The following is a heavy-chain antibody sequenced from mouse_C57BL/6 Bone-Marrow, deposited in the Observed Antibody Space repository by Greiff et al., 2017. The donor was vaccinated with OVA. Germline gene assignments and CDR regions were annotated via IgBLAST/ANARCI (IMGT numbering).Heavy chain of an antibody. CDR2: INPNNGGT. V-gene: IGHV1-26*01. CDR1: GYTFTDYY. D-gene: IGHD2-5*01. Sequence: EVQLQQSGPELVKPGASVKISCKASGYTFTDYYMNWVKQSHGKSLEWIGDINPNNGGTSYNQKFKGKATLTVDKSSSTAYMELRSLTSEDSAVYYCARWEPYSKLYWYIDVWGTGTTVTVSS. CDR3: ARWEPYSKLYWYIDV. J-gene: IGHJ1*03.